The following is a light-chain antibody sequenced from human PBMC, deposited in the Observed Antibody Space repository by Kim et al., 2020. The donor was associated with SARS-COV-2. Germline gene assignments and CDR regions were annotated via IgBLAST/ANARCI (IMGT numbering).Light chain of an antibody. Sequence: QPVLTQSPSASASLGASVKLTCTLSSGHSSCAIAWHQQHPEKGPRYLMNLKSDGSHTKGDGIPDRFSGSSSGAERYLTISSLQSEDEADYYCQTWGTGIRVFGGGTKLTVL. CDR1: SGHSSCA. CDR2: LKSDGSH. V-gene: IGLV4-69*02. CDR3: QTWGTGIRV. J-gene: IGLJ3*02.